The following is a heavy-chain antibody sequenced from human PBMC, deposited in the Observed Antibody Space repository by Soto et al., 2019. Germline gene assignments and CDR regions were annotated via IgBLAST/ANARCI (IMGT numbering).Heavy chain of an antibody. D-gene: IGHD3-22*01. V-gene: IGHV1-69*13. Sequence: SVKVSCKASGGTFSSYAISWVRQAPGQRAEWMGGILPIYETRNLAQKFQGRLTITADASTSTAYMELSSLTSEDTAVYYCARGAPYDTSGYPFDYWGQGALVTVSS. CDR2: ILPIYETR. J-gene: IGHJ4*02. CDR3: ARGAPYDTSGYPFDY. CDR1: GGTFSSYA.